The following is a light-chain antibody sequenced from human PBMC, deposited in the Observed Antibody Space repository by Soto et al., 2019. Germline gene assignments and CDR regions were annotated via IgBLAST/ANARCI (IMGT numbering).Light chain of an antibody. CDR2: DVS. V-gene: IGLV2-11*01. CDR1: SSDVGGYNY. CDR3: CSYAGRYTYI. Sequence: QSVLTQPRSVSGSPGQSVTISCSGTSSDVGGYNYVSWYRQYPGKAPKLLIYDVSKRRSGVPDRFSGSKSGNTASLTISGLQAEDEADFYCCSYAGRYTYIFGTGTKVTVL. J-gene: IGLJ1*01.